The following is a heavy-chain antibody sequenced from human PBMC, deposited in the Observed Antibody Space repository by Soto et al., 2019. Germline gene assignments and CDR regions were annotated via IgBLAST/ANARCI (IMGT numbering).Heavy chain of an antibody. CDR3: ARHGGTPYYYDSSGSYLGGLGTFDI. V-gene: IGHV4-59*08. J-gene: IGHJ3*02. Sequence: SETLSLTCTVSGGSFSPNYWGWIRQPPGKGLEWIGSIYYSGSTYYNPSLKSRVTISLDTSKNQFSLRLSSVTAADTAVYYCARHGGTPYYYDSSGSYLGGLGTFDIWGQGTMVTVSS. CDR1: GGSFSPNY. CDR2: IYYSGST. D-gene: IGHD3-22*01.